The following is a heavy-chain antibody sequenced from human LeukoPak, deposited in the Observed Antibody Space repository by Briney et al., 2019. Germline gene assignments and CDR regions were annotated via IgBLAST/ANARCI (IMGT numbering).Heavy chain of an antibody. V-gene: IGHV1-2*02. J-gene: IGHJ6*02. D-gene: IGHD2-2*01. Sequence: GASVKVSCKASGYTFTGYYMHWVRQAPGQGLEWMGWINPNSGGTNYAQKFQGRVTMTRDTSISTAYMELSRLRSDDTAVYYCAREVIVVVPARVGYGMDVWGQGTTVTVSS. CDR3: AREVIVVVPARVGYGMDV. CDR2: INPNSGGT. CDR1: GYTFTGYY.